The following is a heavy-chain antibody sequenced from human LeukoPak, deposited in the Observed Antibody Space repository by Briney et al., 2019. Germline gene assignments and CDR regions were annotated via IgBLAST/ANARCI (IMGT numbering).Heavy chain of an antibody. CDR1: GGSFSGYY. CDR3: ARNRRSSPRSGYDYYYYYGMDV. D-gene: IGHD5-12*01. Sequence: SETLSLTCAVYGGSFSGYYWSWIRQPPGKGLEWIGEINHSGSTNYNPSLKSRVTISVDTPKNQFSLKLSSVTAADTAVYYCARNRRSSPRSGYDYYYYYGMDVWGQGTTVTVSS. J-gene: IGHJ6*02. V-gene: IGHV4-34*01. CDR2: INHSGST.